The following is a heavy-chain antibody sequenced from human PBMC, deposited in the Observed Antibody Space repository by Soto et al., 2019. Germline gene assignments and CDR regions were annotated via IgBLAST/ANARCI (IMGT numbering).Heavy chain of an antibody. V-gene: IGHV3-66*01. D-gene: IGHD3-10*01. Sequence: GGSLRLSCAASGFTVSSNYMSWVRQAPGKGLEWVSVIYSGGSTYYADSVKGRFTISRDNSKNTLYLQMNSLRAEDTAVYYCARSMPYYYGSGRSRRYFDYWGQGTLVTVSS. CDR1: GFTVSSNY. CDR2: IYSGGST. CDR3: ARSMPYYYGSGRSRRYFDY. J-gene: IGHJ4*02.